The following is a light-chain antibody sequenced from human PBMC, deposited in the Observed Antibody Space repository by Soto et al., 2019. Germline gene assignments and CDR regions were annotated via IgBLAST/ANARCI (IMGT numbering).Light chain of an antibody. CDR3: QQYYSTPRLT. CDR2: WAS. Sequence: DIEMTQAPDSLAVSLGERATINCKSSQSVLYSSNNKNYLAWYQQKPGQPPKLLIYWASTRESGVPDRFSGNVTGTEFTLTIISLQAEDVAVYYCQQYYSTPRLTFGGGTKVEIK. V-gene: IGKV4-1*01. J-gene: IGKJ4*01. CDR1: QSVLYSSNNKNY.